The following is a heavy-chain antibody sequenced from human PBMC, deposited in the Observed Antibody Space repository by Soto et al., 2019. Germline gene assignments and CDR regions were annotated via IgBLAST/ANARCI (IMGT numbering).Heavy chain of an antibody. J-gene: IGHJ6*02. CDR2: INHSGST. CDR1: GGSFSGYY. CDR3: ARDRVWNYVRFGSYGMDV. V-gene: IGHV4-34*01. D-gene: IGHD1-7*01. Sequence: SETLSLTCAVYGGSFSGYYWSWIRQPPGKGLEWIGEINHSGSTNYNPSLKSRVTISVDTSKNQFSLKLSSVTAADTAVYYCARDRVWNYVRFGSYGMDVWGQGTTVTVSS.